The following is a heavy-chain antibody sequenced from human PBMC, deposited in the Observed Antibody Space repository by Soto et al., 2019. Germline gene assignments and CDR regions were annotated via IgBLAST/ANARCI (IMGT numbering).Heavy chain of an antibody. D-gene: IGHD3-22*01. Sequence: GGALRLSCAASGFTFSSYAMSWIRQAPGKGLEWVSAISGSGGSTYYADSVKGRFTISRDNSKNTLYLQMNSLRAEDTAVYYCAKDLSVVGRPTWGQGTLVTVSS. CDR1: GFTFSSYA. CDR3: AKDLSVVGRPT. V-gene: IGHV3-23*01. J-gene: IGHJ5*02. CDR2: ISGSGGST.